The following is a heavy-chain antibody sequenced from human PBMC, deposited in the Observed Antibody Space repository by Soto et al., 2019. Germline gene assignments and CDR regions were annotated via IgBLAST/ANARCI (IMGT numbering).Heavy chain of an antibody. Sequence: GGFLRLSCAASGVTFISNAMSWVRQAPGKGPEWVSAISGSGDSTYYADSVTGRFTISRDKSKNTLYLQMNSLRAEDTAVYYCAKDLRLDYFDYWGQGTLVTVSS. D-gene: IGHD6-19*01. CDR3: AKDLRLDYFDY. V-gene: IGHV3-23*01. CDR2: ISGSGDST. CDR1: GVTFISNA. J-gene: IGHJ4*02.